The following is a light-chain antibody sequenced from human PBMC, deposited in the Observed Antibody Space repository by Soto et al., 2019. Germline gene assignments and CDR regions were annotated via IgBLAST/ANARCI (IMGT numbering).Light chain of an antibody. Sequence: EIVLTQSPATLSLSPGERATLSCRASQSVSNYIAWYQQKPGQAPRVLIYDASNRAAGVPARFSGSGSGTDFTLTISSLEPEDFAVYYCQQRSSWYSFGQGTKLEIK. V-gene: IGKV3-11*01. CDR2: DAS. CDR1: QSVSNY. CDR3: QQRSSWYS. J-gene: IGKJ2*01.